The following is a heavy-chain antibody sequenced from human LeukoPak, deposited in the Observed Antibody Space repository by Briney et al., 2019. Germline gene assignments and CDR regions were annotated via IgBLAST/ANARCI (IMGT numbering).Heavy chain of an antibody. J-gene: IGHJ6*03. CDR3: ARDLVVGEYYYYYMDV. Sequence: PGGSLRLSCAASGFTFSSYAMSWVRQAPGKGLEWVSAISSSSSTIYYADSVKGRFTISRDNAKNSLYLQMNSLRAEDTAVYYCARDLVVGEYYYYYMDVWGKGTTVTVSS. CDR2: ISSSSSTI. D-gene: IGHD2-15*01. CDR1: GFTFSSYA. V-gene: IGHV3-48*01.